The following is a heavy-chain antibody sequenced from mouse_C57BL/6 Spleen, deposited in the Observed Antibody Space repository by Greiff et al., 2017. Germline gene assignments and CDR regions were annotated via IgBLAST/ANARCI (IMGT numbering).Heavy chain of an antibody. CDR3: ARDHYYGSSYDWFAY. Sequence: EVMLVESGGGLVKPGGSLKLSCAASGFTFSSYAMSWVRQTPEKRLEWVATISDGGSYTYYPDNVQGRFTISRDNAKNNLYLQMSHLKSEDTAMYYCARDHYYGSSYDWFAYWGQGTLVTVSA. V-gene: IGHV5-4*01. CDR1: GFTFSSYA. CDR2: ISDGGSYT. D-gene: IGHD1-1*01. J-gene: IGHJ3*01.